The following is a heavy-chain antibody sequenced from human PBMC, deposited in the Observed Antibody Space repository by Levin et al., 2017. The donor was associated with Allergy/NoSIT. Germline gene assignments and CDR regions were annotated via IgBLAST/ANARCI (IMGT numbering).Heavy chain of an antibody. CDR3: ARARKYCGGDCYSSLGFDY. CDR1: GGSFSGYY. CDR2: INHSGST. J-gene: IGHJ4*02. Sequence: PSETLSLTCAVYGGSFSGYYWSWIRQPPGKGLEWIGEINHSGSTNYNPSLKSRVTISVDTSKNQFSLKLSSVTAADTAVYYCARARKYCGGDCYSSLGFDYWGQGTLVTVSS. V-gene: IGHV4-34*01. D-gene: IGHD2-21*02.